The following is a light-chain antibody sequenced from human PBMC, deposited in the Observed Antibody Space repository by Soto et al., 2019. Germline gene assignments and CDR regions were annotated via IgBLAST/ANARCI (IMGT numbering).Light chain of an antibody. CDR1: SSDVGGYNY. J-gene: IGLJ1*01. CDR2: DDS. CDR3: SSYTSSSTPYV. V-gene: IGLV2-14*01. Sequence: QSVLTQPASVSGSPGQSITISCTGTSSDVGGYNYVSWYQQHPGKAPKLMIYDDSNRPSGVSNRFSGSKSGNTASLTFSGLQAEDEADYYCSSYTSSSTPYVFGTGTKVTVL.